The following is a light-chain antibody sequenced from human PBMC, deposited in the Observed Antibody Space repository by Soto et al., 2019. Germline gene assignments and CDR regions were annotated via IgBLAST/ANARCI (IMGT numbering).Light chain of an antibody. CDR2: EGS. CDR1: SSDVGSYNL. Sequence: ALTQPASVSGSPGQSITISCTGTSSDVGSYNLVSWYQQHPGKAPKLMIYEGSKRPSGVSNRFSGSKSGNTASLTISGLQAEDEADYYCCSYAGSSTYVLGTGTKVTV. J-gene: IGLJ1*01. CDR3: CSYAGSSTYV. V-gene: IGLV2-23*01.